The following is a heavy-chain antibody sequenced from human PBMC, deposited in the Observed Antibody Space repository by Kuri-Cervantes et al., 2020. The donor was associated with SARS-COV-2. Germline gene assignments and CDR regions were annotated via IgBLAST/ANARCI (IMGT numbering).Heavy chain of an antibody. J-gene: IGHJ4*02. Sequence: GSLRLSCAVYGGSFSGYYWSWIRQPPGKGLEWIGEINHSGCTNYNPSLKSRVTISVDTSKNQFSLKLSSVTAADTAVYYCARGAVSSGIPAAIRFDYWGQGTLVTVSS. V-gene: IGHV4-34*01. CDR2: INHSGCT. CDR3: ARGAVSSGIPAAIRFDY. CDR1: GGSFSGYY. D-gene: IGHD2-2*02.